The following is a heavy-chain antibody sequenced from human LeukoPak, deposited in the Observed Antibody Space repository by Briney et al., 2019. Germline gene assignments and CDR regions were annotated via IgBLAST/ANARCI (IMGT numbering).Heavy chain of an antibody. CDR1: GFTVSNNY. CDR2: IYSGDNT. J-gene: IGHJ4*02. CDR3: AGRRVLDASFDY. D-gene: IGHD3-16*01. Sequence: GGSLRLSCAASGFTVSNNYMSWVRQAQGKGLEWVSVIYSGDNTYYVESVKGRFTISRDNSKNTLFLQMNRLRAEDTAVYYCAGRRVLDASFDYWGQGTLVTVSS. V-gene: IGHV3-66*02.